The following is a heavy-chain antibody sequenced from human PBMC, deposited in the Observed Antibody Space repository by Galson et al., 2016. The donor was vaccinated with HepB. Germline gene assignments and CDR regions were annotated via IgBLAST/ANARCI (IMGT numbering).Heavy chain of an antibody. Sequence: SLRLSCADSGFTFSRSGLNWVRQAPGKGLQWVSYISSSVSTIYYADSVMGRFTISRDNAKNSVYLQMHSLRDEDTAVYYCARELVRSSFDLWGQGTMVTVSS. CDR1: GFTFSRSG. V-gene: IGHV3-48*02. CDR2: ISSSVSTI. J-gene: IGHJ3*01. CDR3: ARELVRSSFDL. D-gene: IGHD3-10*01.